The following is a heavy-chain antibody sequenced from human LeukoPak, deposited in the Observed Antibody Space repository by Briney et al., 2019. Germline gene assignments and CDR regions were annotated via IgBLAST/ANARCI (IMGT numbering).Heavy chain of an antibody. Sequence: RSLSLSCAASGFPFSSYSMNWVRQAPGKGLEWVSYISSSSSTIYYADSVKGRFTISRDNAKNSLYLQMNSLRVEDTAVYYCASGPAAGFDYWGQGTLVSVSS. D-gene: IGHD6-13*01. CDR3: ASGPAAGFDY. CDR1: GFPFSSYS. CDR2: ISSSSSTI. J-gene: IGHJ4*02. V-gene: IGHV3-48*01.